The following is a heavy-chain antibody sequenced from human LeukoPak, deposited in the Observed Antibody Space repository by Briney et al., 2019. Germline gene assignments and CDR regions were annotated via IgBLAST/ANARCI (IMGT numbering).Heavy chain of an antibody. D-gene: IGHD6-19*01. V-gene: IGHV4-59*01. Sequence: SETLSLTCTVSGDSIRTYYWSWIRQPPGKGLEWIGYIYYNGNTNYSPSLKSRVTMSVDTSKNQFSLRLSSVTAADTAVYYCAIGWYYFDYWGQGALVPFSS. CDR3: AIGWYYFDY. CDR1: GDSIRTYY. CDR2: IYYNGNT. J-gene: IGHJ4*02.